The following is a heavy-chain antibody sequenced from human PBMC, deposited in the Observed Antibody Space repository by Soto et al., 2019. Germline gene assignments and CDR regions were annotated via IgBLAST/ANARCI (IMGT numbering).Heavy chain of an antibody. CDR3: ARGSDYAGVFDY. CDR2: ISNTGSA. CDR1: GGSVSSGTYY. V-gene: IGHV4-61*01. J-gene: IGHJ4*02. D-gene: IGHD3-16*01. Sequence: SETLSLTCTVSGGSVSSGTYYWSWIRQPPGKALEWIGYISNTGSAGYNPSLKSRVTISVDSSRNQFSLKLSSVTAADTAVYYCARGSDYAGVFDYWGQGALVTVSS.